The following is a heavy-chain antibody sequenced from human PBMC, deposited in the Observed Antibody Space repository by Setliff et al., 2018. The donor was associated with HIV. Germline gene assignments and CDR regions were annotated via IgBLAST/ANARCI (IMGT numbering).Heavy chain of an antibody. CDR1: DSGTYY. Sequence: PSETLSLTCTVSDSGTYYWSWIRQPAGKGLEWIGRVSSRDDTNYNPSLKSRVTMSVDTSKNQFSLKLTSVTASDTAVYYCARAAAGNTGPFDLWGQGSPVTVSS. D-gene: IGHD4-17*01. CDR2: VSSRDDT. CDR3: ARAAAGNTGPFDL. J-gene: IGHJ4*02. V-gene: IGHV4-4*07.